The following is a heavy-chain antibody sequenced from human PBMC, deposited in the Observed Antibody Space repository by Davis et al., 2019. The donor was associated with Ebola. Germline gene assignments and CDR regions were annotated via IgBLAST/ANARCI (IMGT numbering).Heavy chain of an antibody. CDR1: GFTFSNYA. CDR2: ISSDSDYI. J-gene: IGHJ6*02. Sequence: GESLKISCAASGFTFSNYAMSWVRQAPGKGLEWVSSISSDSDYIYYADSAKGRFTISRDNAKNSLYLQMNSLRAEDTAVYYCARDRPLDFFFGDYYGMDVWGQGTTVTVSS. CDR3: ARDRPLDFFFGDYYGMDV. V-gene: IGHV3-21*01. D-gene: IGHD3-16*01.